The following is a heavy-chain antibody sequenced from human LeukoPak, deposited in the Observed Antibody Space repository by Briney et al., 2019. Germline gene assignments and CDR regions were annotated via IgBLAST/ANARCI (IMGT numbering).Heavy chain of an antibody. CDR1: GFTFTTYW. Sequence: GGSLRLSCAASGFTFTTYWIHWVRQAPGKGLVWVSLISSDGSATSHADSVKGRASISRDNAKNTVYLQMHSLRAEDTAVYYCARTSSGYSPDYWGQGTLVTVSS. J-gene: IGHJ4*02. CDR3: ARTSSGYSPDY. D-gene: IGHD3-22*01. V-gene: IGHV3-74*01. CDR2: ISSDGSAT.